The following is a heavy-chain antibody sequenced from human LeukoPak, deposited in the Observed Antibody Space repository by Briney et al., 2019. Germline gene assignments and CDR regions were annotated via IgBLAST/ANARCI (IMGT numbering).Heavy chain of an antibody. CDR3: ARLPGYRRGYYFDY. CDR1: GGSISSSSYY. Sequence: SETLSLTCTVSGGSISSSSYYWGWNRQPPGKGLEWIGSIYYSGSTYYNPSLKSRVTISVDTSKNQFSLKLSSVTAADTAVYYCARLPGYRRGYYFDYWGQGTLVTVSS. J-gene: IGHJ4*02. CDR2: IYYSGST. V-gene: IGHV4-39*07. D-gene: IGHD5-12*01.